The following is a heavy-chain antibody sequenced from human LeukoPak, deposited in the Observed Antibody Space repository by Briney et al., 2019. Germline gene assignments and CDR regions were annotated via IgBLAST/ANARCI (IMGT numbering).Heavy chain of an antibody. J-gene: IGHJ4*02. CDR3: TRAPPGMTMMTDY. CDR1: GYTFTSYG. V-gene: IGHV1-18*01. Sequence: ASVKVSCKASGYTFTSYGISWVRQAPGQGLEWMGWISAYNDNTNYAQRLQGRVTMTTDTSTSVAYMELRSLTSDDTAVYYCTRAPPGMTMMTDYWGQGTLVTVSS. D-gene: IGHD3-22*01. CDR2: ISAYNDNT.